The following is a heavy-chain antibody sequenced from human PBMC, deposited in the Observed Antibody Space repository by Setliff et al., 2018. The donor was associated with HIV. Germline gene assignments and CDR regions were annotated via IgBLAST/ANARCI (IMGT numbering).Heavy chain of an antibody. CDR3: ARDPFLWEVTPP. CDR2: INPNSGGT. Sequence: ASVKVSCKTSGYTFTNYYLHWVRQAPGQGLEWMGWINPNSGGTNYAQKFQGRVTMTRDTSISTAYMELSRLRYDDTAIYYCARDPFLWEVTPPWGQGTLVTVTS. CDR1: GYTFTNYY. V-gene: IGHV1-2*02. J-gene: IGHJ5*02. D-gene: IGHD3-10*01.